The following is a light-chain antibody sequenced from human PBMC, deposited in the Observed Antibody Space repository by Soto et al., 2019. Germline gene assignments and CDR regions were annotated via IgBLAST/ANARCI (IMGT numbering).Light chain of an antibody. CDR2: KAS. Sequence: DIQMTQSPSTLSASVGDRVTITCRASQSIRSWLAWYQQKPGKAPKLLIYKASSLESGVPSRFSGSGSGTEFTLTISSLQPDDFATYYCQQYNSYSSWTFGQGTKVGIK. CDR3: QQYNSYSSWT. J-gene: IGKJ1*01. V-gene: IGKV1-5*03. CDR1: QSIRSW.